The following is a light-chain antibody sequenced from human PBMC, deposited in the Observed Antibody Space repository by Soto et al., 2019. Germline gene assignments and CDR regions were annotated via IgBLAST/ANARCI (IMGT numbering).Light chain of an antibody. CDR2: AAS. J-gene: IGKJ4*01. V-gene: IGKV1-5*01. CDR3: QLYISVSLLT. Sequence: DIQMTQSPSTLSASVGDRVTITCRASQSISSWLAWYQQKPGKAPKLLIYAASSLQSGVPSRFSGSGSGTEFTLTISSLQPDDFSTYYCQLYISVSLLTFGGGTKVDIK. CDR1: QSISSW.